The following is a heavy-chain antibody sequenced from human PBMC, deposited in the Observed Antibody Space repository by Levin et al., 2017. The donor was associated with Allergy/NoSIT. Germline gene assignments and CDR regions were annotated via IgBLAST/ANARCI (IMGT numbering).Heavy chain of an antibody. CDR2: IRSKANSYAT. CDR1: GFTFSGSA. Sequence: GGSLRLSCAASGFTFSGSAMHWVRQASGKGLEWVGRIRSKANSYATAYAASVKGRFTISRDDSKNTAYLQMNSLKTEDTAVYYCTRLSSSGIAAAGAGYWGQGTLVTVSS. D-gene: IGHD6-13*01. J-gene: IGHJ4*02. CDR3: TRLSSSGIAAAGAGY. V-gene: IGHV3-73*01.